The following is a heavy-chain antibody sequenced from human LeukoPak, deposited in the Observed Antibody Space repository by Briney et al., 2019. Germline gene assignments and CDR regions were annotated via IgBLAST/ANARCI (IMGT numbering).Heavy chain of an antibody. Sequence: ASVKVSCKASGYTFTSYDINWVRQATGQGLEWMGWMNPNSGNTGYAQKFQGKVTMTRNTSISTAYMELSSLRSEDTAVYYCAKGNSGSYYWRDYFDYWGQGTLVTVSS. CDR1: GYTFTSYD. D-gene: IGHD3-10*01. J-gene: IGHJ4*02. CDR2: MNPNSGNT. CDR3: AKGNSGSYYWRDYFDY. V-gene: IGHV1-8*01.